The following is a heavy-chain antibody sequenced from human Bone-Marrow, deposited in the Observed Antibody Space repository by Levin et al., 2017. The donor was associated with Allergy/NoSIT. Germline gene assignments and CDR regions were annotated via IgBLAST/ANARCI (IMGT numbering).Heavy chain of an antibody. Sequence: GGSLRLSCSASGFGFRTYPMDWVRRTPGKGLQWVTTISYDGSDKDYADSVKGRFTISRDNSERTLFLQMNSLRVEDTGVYYCARVDPTGSYDYWGQGTLVTVST. V-gene: IGHV3-30*04. CDR2: ISYDGSDK. CDR1: GFGFRTYP. CDR3: ARVDPTGSYDY. D-gene: IGHD3-10*01. J-gene: IGHJ4*02.